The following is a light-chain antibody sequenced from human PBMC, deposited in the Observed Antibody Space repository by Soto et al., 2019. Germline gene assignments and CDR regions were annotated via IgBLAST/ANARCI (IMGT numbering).Light chain of an antibody. CDR2: GAS. J-gene: IGKJ1*01. Sequence: EVVLAQYPGTLSLSPGESATLSCRASQSVSNSYLAWYQHKPGQAPRLLIYGASSRVTGIPDRFSGSGSGTDFTLTITRLEPEDFAVYYCQQYGSSPGWTFGQGTKVAIK. V-gene: IGKV3-20*01. CDR3: QQYGSSPGWT. CDR1: QSVSNSY.